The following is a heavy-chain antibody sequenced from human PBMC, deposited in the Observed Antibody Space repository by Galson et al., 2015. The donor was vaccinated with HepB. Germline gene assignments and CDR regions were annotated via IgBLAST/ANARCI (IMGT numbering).Heavy chain of an antibody. CDR2: IYSGGST. CDR1: GFTVSSNY. D-gene: IGHD2-2*01. CDR3: ARDFYCSSTSCYRGGGWFFDL. Sequence: SLRLSCAASGFTVSSNYTSWVRQAPGKGLEWVSVIYSGGSTYYADSVKGRFTISRDNSKNTLYLQMNSLRAEDTAVYYCARDFYCSSTSCYRGGGWFFDLWGRGTLVTVSS. V-gene: IGHV3-53*01. J-gene: IGHJ2*01.